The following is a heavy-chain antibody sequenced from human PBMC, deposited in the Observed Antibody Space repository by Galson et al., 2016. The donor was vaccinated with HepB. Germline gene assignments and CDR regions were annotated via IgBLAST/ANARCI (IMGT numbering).Heavy chain of an antibody. D-gene: IGHD2-15*01. V-gene: IGHV3-21*04. CDR2: ISSSGDYI. Sequence: SLRLSCAASGFTFSSDTMNWVRQAPGKGLEWVSSISSSGDYIHYGDSVKGRFTISRDNAKNSVYLQMNSPRVEDTAIYYCAVAAGYSSDYWGQGTLVIVSS. CDR3: AVAAGYSSDY. CDR1: GFTFSSDT. J-gene: IGHJ4*02.